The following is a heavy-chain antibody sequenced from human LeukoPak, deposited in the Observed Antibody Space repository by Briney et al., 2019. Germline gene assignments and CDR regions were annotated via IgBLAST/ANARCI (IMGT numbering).Heavy chain of an antibody. CDR2: IYTSGST. CDR1: GGSIRGGSYY. CDR3: ARATVTLIDY. J-gene: IGHJ4*02. V-gene: IGHV4-61*02. Sequence: TSQTLSPTCTVFGGSIRGGSYYWSWIRQPAGKGLEWIGRIYTSGSTNYNPSLKSRVTISVDTSKNQFSLKLSSVTAADTAVYYCARATVTLIDYWGQGTLVTVSS. D-gene: IGHD4-11*01.